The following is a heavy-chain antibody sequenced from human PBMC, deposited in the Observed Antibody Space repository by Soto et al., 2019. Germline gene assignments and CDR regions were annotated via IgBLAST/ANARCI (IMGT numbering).Heavy chain of an antibody. CDR2: ISSSGSTA. CDR1: VFTFIRFE. Sequence: GGSLRLSCASSVFTFIRFELHWVRQAPGKGLEWISYISSSGSTAYYASSVEGRFTISRDNANNSVYLQMDSLRAEDTALYYCTRAAWFPYLSFYWGQGALVTVSS. V-gene: IGHV3-48*03. CDR3: TRAAWFPYLSFY. D-gene: IGHD3-10*01. J-gene: IGHJ4*02.